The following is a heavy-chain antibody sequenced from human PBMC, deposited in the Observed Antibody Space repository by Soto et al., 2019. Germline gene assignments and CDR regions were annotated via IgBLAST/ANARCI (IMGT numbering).Heavy chain of an antibody. D-gene: IGHD3-3*01. Sequence: QVQLVESGGGVVQPGRSLRLSCAASGFTFSSYGMHWVRQAPGKGLEWVAVISYDGSNKYYADSVKGRFTISRDNSKNTLYLQMNSLRAEDTAVYYCAKDIGHITIFGVVIEPDYWGQGTLVTVSS. J-gene: IGHJ4*02. CDR2: ISYDGSNK. V-gene: IGHV3-30*18. CDR1: GFTFSSYG. CDR3: AKDIGHITIFGVVIEPDY.